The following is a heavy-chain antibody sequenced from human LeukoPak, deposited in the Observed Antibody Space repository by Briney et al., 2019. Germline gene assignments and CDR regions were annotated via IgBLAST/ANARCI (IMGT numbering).Heavy chain of an antibody. CDR1: GFPFSNYW. Sequence: GGSLRLSCAASGFPFSNYWMSWVRQAPGKGLEWVAFIRYDGSNKFYADSVKGRFTISRDNSRKTLYLQMNSLRGEDTAVYYCAATMVVTPIDYWGQGTLVTVSS. CDR2: IRYDGSNK. CDR3: AATMVVTPIDY. V-gene: IGHV3-30*02. J-gene: IGHJ4*02. D-gene: IGHD4-23*01.